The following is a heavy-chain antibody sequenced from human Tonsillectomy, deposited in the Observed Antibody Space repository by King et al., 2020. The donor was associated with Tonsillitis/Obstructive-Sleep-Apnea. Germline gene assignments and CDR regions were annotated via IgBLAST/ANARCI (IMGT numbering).Heavy chain of an antibody. CDR3: ARGSYNYNAMDV. CDR2: INDSGGT. V-gene: IGHV4-34*01. CDR1: GESFSGYY. Sequence: VQLQQWGAGLLKPSETLSLTCAVYGESFSGYYWGWIRQPPGKGLEWIGEINDSGGTKYNPSLKSRVTILVDTSKNQFSLNLSSATAADTAVYYCARGSYNYNAMDVWGQGTTVTVSS. J-gene: IGHJ6*02.